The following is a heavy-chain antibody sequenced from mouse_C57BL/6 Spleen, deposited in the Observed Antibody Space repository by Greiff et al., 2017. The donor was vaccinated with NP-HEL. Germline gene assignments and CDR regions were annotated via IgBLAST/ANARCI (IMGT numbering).Heavy chain of an antibody. D-gene: IGHD4-1*01. CDR2: INPNNGGT. J-gene: IGHJ3*01. V-gene: IGHV1-22*01. CDR1: GYTFTDYN. Sequence: LVEPGASVKMSCKASGYTFTDYNMHWVKQSHGKSLEWIGYINPNNGGTSYNQKFKGKATLTVNKSSSTAYMELRSLTSEDSAVYYCARGDWDGWFAYWGQGTLVTVSA. CDR3: ARGDWDGWFAY.